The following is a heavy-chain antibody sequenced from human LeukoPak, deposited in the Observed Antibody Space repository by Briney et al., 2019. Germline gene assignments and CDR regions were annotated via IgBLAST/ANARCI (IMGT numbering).Heavy chain of an antibody. Sequence: GGSLRLSCAASGFTFSSYDMHWVRQATGKGLEWVSATGTAGDTYYPGSVKGRFTISRENAKNSLYLQMNSLRAGDTAVYYCARGALLKDIAVAAYYYYGMDVWGQGTTVTVSS. D-gene: IGHD6-19*01. J-gene: IGHJ6*02. CDR1: GFTFSSYD. V-gene: IGHV3-13*01. CDR2: TGTAGDT. CDR3: ARGALLKDIAVAAYYYYGMDV.